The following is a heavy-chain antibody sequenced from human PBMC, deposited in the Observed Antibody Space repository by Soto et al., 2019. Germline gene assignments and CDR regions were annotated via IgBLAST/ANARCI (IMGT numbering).Heavy chain of an antibody. D-gene: IGHD2-15*01. J-gene: IGHJ5*02. Sequence: SETLSLTCTVSGGSISSGGYYWCWIRQHPGKGLEWIGYIYYSGSTYYNPSLKSRVTISVDTSKNQFSLKLSSVTAADTAVYYCARDNGSGTKYCSGGSCPLISFDPWGQGTLVTVSS. V-gene: IGHV4-31*03. CDR3: ARDNGSGTKYCSGGSCPLISFDP. CDR2: IYYSGST. CDR1: GGSISSGGYY.